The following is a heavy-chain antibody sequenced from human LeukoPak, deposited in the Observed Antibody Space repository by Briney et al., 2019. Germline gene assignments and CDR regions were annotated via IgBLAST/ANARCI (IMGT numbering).Heavy chain of an antibody. V-gene: IGHV4-39*01. CDR1: GGSISSSSYY. CDR2: IYYSGST. J-gene: IGHJ4*02. Sequence: PSETLSLTCTVSGGSISSSSYYWGWIRQPPGKGLEWIGSIYYSGSTYYNPSLKSRVTISVDTSKNQFSLKLSSVTAADTAVYYCAGYVSSSWCVRVDYWGQGTLVTVSS. CDR3: AGYVSSSWCVRVDY. D-gene: IGHD6-13*01.